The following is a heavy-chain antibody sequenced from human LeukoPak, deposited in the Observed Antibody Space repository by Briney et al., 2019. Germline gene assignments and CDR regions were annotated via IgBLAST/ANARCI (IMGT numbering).Heavy chain of an antibody. J-gene: IGHJ4*02. V-gene: IGHV1-69*05. Sequence: SVKVSCKAFGGSFSSEAISWVRQAPGQGLEWMGGIIPIFGTTNYAQKFQGRVTITTDESTSTAYMEVSSLRSEDTAGYYCGRKAGDCGGGSCYSIDYWGQGTLVTVSS. CDR3: GRKAGDCGGGSCYSIDY. D-gene: IGHD2-15*01. CDR1: GGSFSSEA. CDR2: IIPIFGTT.